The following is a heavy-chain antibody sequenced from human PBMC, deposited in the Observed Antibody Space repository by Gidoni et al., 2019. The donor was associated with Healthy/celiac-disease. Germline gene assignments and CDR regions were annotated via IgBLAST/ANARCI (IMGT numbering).Heavy chain of an antibody. CDR2: INAGNGNT. CDR1: GYTFTSYA. Sequence: QVQLVQSGAEVKKPGASVKVSCKASGYTFTSYAMHWVRQAPGQRLEWMGWINAGNGNTKYSQKFQGRVTITRDTSASTAYMELSSLRSEDTAVYYCARVGYSSGWYGGHDAFDIWGQGTMVTVSS. D-gene: IGHD6-19*01. V-gene: IGHV1-3*01. CDR3: ARVGYSSGWYGGHDAFDI. J-gene: IGHJ3*02.